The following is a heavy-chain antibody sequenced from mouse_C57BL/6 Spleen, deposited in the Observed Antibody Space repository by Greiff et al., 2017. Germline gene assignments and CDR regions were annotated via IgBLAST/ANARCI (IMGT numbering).Heavy chain of an antibody. CDR1: GYTFTSYW. J-gene: IGHJ4*01. CDR2: IDPSDSAT. Sequence: QVQLQQPGAELVRPGSSVKLSCKASGYTFTSYWMHWVKQRPIQGLEWIGNIDPSDSATHYNQKFKDKATLTVDKSSSTAYMQLSSLTSEDSAVYYYAREGYYGSIYAMDYWGQGTSVTVSS. V-gene: IGHV1-52*01. CDR3: AREGYYGSIYAMDY. D-gene: IGHD1-1*01.